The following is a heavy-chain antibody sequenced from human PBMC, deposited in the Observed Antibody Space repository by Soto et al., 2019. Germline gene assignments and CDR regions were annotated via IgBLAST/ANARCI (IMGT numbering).Heavy chain of an antibody. CDR2: ITVSNGNT. D-gene: IGHD5-18*01. CDR1: GYTFSTYG. Sequence: QGQLVQSGAEVKKPGASVKVSCKASGYTFSTYGVSWVRQAPGQGLEWMGWITVSNGNTNYIDNLQGRCTMPTDTSTTTAYMELWRLRSDDTAVYYCARSYSYGSYWYFDDWGQGTLIIVSS. J-gene: IGHJ4*02. CDR3: ARSYSYGSYWYFDD. V-gene: IGHV1-18*04.